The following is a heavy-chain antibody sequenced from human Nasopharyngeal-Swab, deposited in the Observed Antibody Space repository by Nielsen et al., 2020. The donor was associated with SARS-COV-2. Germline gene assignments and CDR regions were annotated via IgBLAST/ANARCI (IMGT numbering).Heavy chain of an antibody. CDR2: IIPIFGTA. J-gene: IGHJ3*02. Sequence: SVKVSCKASGGTFSSYAISWVRQAPGQGLEWMGGIIPIFGTANYAQKFQGRVTITADKSTSTAYIELSSLRSEDTAVYYCARAPGGIQLWLPYRDAFDIWGRGTMVTVSS. CDR1: GGTFSSYA. V-gene: IGHV1-69*06. D-gene: IGHD5-18*01. CDR3: ARAPGGIQLWLPYRDAFDI.